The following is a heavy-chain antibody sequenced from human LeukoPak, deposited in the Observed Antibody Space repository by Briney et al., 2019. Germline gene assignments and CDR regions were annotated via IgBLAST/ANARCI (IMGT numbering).Heavy chain of an antibody. CDR3: ARGLGYYDSSGYYNY. J-gene: IGHJ4*02. CDR1: GFTFSSYE. CDR2: ISSSGSTI. D-gene: IGHD3-22*01. Sequence: GGSLRLSCAASGFTFSSYEMNWVPQAPGKGLEWLSYISSSGSTIYYADSVEGRFTISRDNAKNSLYLQMNSLRAEDTAVYYCARGLGYYDSSGYYNYWGQGTLVTVSS. V-gene: IGHV3-48*03.